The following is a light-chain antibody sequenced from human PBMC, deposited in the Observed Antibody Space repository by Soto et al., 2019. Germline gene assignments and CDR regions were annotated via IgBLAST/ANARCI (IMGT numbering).Light chain of an antibody. CDR2: EVS. J-gene: IGLJ1*01. Sequence: QSALTQSASVSGSPGQSITISCTGTSSDVGGYKYVSWYQQHPGKAPKLMIYEVSNRPSGVSNRFSGSKSGNTASLTISGLQAEDEADYYCSSDTSSSTDVFGTGTKVTVL. CDR3: SSDTSSSTDV. V-gene: IGLV2-14*01. CDR1: SSDVGGYKY.